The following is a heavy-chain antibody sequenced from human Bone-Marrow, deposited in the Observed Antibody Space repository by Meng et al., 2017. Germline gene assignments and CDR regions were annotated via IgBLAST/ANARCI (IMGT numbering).Heavy chain of an antibody. V-gene: IGHV4-30-4*01. D-gene: IGHD1-7*01. CDR2: VYHRGDT. CDR3: GRDQGRELINH. Sequence: VQLQASGPGLEKPSQTLSLTCTVSGGSISSGDYYWSWIRQPPGRGLEWIGEVYHRGDTNYNPSLKSRFDISVDKSKNQFYLSLFSVTAADTAVYYCGRDQGRELINHWGQGTLVTVSS. CDR1: GGSISSGDYY. J-gene: IGHJ4*02.